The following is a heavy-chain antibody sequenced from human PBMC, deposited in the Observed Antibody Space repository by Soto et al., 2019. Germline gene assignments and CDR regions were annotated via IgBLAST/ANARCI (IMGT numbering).Heavy chain of an antibody. CDR1: GVFLTGSY. Sequence: SETLSLTCTVSGVFLTGSYWSWIRQPPGKGLEWIGYIYYSGSTNFNPSLKSRVSMSVDTARNQFSLQLSSVTAADTAVYFCAKYRRTDAEGYTFGYWGQGALVTVSS. D-gene: IGHD2-15*01. CDR2: IYYSGST. CDR3: AKYRRTDAEGYTFGY. V-gene: IGHV4-59*01. J-gene: IGHJ4*02.